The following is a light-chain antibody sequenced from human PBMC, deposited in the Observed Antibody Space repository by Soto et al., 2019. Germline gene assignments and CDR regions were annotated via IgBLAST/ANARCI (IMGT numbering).Light chain of an antibody. V-gene: IGKV3-20*01. J-gene: IGKJ4*01. CDR2: GAS. CDR1: QSVSSSY. CDR3: QQYGRSFT. Sequence: EIVLTQSPGTLSLSPGERATLSCRASQSVSSSYLAWYQQKPGQAPRLLIYGASSRATGIPDRFSGSGSGIDFTITISRLEADAFAVYYCQQYGRSFTFGGGTRVEIK.